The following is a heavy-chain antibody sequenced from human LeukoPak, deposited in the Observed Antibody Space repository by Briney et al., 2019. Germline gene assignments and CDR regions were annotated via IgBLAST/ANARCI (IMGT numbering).Heavy chain of an antibody. CDR2: ISYSGST. Sequence: PSETLSLTCTVSGGSISSSTYYWGRIRQPPGKGLEWIGSISYSGSTYYNPSLKSRVTISVDKSKNQFSLKLSSVTAADTAVYYCARVQTYYCDSRGYSWFDPWGQGTLVTVSS. CDR3: ARVQTYYCDSRGYSWFDP. CDR1: GGSISSSTYY. V-gene: IGHV4-39*07. J-gene: IGHJ5*02. D-gene: IGHD3-22*01.